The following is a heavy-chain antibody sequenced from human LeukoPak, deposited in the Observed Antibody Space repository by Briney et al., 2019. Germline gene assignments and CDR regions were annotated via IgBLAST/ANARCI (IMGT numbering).Heavy chain of an antibody. J-gene: IGHJ6*02. CDR3: ARGPYGYSGYDAQDYYGMDV. D-gene: IGHD5-12*01. CDR1: AYSFTSYW. Sequence: GESLKISCKGSAYSFTSYWIGWVRQMPGKGLEWMGIIYPGDSDTRYSPSFQGQVTISADKSISTAYLQWSSLKASDTAMYYCARGPYGYSGYDAQDYYGMDVWGQGTTVTVSS. CDR2: IYPGDSDT. V-gene: IGHV5-51*01.